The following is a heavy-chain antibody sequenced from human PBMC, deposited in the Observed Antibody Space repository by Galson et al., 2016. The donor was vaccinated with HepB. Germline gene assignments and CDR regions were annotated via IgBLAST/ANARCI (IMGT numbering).Heavy chain of an antibody. CDR1: GDSIGSRSYY. Sequence: SETLSLTCTVSGDSIGSRSYYWGWIRQPPGKGLEWIGSIYFSGSTYYNPSLKSRVTISIDTSEKQFSLKMSSATAADTAVYYCARQRVDALDIVATIIPSYFDYWGQGTLVTVSS. J-gene: IGHJ4*02. CDR2: IYFSGST. D-gene: IGHD5-12*01. CDR3: ARQRVDALDIVATIIPSYFDY. V-gene: IGHV4-39*01.